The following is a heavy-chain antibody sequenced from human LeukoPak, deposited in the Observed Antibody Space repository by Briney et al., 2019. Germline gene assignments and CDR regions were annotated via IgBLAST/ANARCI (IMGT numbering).Heavy chain of an antibody. V-gene: IGHV4-34*01. D-gene: IGHD1-14*01. J-gene: IGHJ4*02. CDR2: INHSGST. Sequence: PSETLSLTCAVYGGSFSGYYWGWIRQPPGKGLEWVGEINHSGSTNYNPSLKSRVTISVDTSKNQFSLKLSSVTAADTAVYYCARDPEPSPYFDYWGQGTLVTVSS. CDR3: ARDPEPSPYFDY. CDR1: GGSFSGYY.